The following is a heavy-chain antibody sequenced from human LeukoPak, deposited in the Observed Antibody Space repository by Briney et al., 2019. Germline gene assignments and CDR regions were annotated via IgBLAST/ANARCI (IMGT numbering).Heavy chain of an antibody. J-gene: IGHJ4*02. Sequence: SETLSLTCTVSGGSISSGDYYWSWIRQPPGKGLEWIGYIYYSGSTYYNPSLKSRVTISVDTSKNQFSLKLSSVTAAGTAVYYCATYCSSTSCQNEGFDYWGQGTLVTVSS. CDR1: GGSISSGDYY. D-gene: IGHD2-2*01. V-gene: IGHV4-30-4*08. CDR2: IYYSGST. CDR3: ATYCSSTSCQNEGFDY.